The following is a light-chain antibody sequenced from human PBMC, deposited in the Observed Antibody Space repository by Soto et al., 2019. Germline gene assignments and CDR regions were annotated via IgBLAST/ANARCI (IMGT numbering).Light chain of an antibody. CDR2: DVT. CDR1: SSDVGRYNY. Sequence: QSVLTQPRSVSGSPGQSVTISCSGTSSDVGRYNYVSWYQQHPGKAPKVMIYDVTERPSGVPDRFSGSKSGNTASLTISGLQAEDEADYYCCSYTGSYALWVFGGGTKVTAL. V-gene: IGLV2-11*01. CDR3: CSYTGSYALWV. J-gene: IGLJ3*02.